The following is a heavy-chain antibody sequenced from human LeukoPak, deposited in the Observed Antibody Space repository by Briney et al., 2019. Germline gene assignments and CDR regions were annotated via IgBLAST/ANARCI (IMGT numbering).Heavy chain of an antibody. CDR2: ISSNGGST. J-gene: IGHJ4*02. Sequence: GGSLRLSCSASGFTFSSYAMHWVRQAPGKGLEYVSSISSNGGSTYYADSVKGRFTISRDNSKNTLFLQMSSLRTEDTAVYYCARESAAAGSFDYWGQGTLVTVSS. D-gene: IGHD6-13*01. V-gene: IGHV3-64D*06. CDR3: ARESAAAGSFDY. CDR1: GFTFSSYA.